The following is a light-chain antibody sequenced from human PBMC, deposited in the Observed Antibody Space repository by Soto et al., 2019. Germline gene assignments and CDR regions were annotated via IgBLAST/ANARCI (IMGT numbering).Light chain of an antibody. CDR1: TRDIAGYNY. CDR3: NSFSSSTSLYV. V-gene: IGLV2-14*01. CDR2: QVT. J-gene: IGLJ1*01. Sequence: QSALTQPASVSGSLGQSITISCTGTTRDIAGYNYISWYQQLPGKAPKLMIYQVTIRPSGISNRFSGSKSGNTASLTISGLQAEDEADYYCNSFSSSTSLYVFGTGTKGTVL.